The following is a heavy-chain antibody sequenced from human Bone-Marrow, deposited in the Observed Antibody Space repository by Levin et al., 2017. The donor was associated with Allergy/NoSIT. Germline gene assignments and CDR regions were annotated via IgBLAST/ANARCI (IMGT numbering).Heavy chain of an antibody. V-gene: IGHV3-74*01. CDR2: IDGGGSTT. D-gene: IGHD2-15*01. CDR1: GFRFGSFW. Sequence: PGGSLRLSCEVSGFRFGSFWMHWVRQGPGKGLVWVARIDGGGSTTIYADSVKGRFTISRDNAKNTVYLQMDSLRPEDTAVYYCGRGRGGGSLDFWGQGTLVTVSS. J-gene: IGHJ4*02. CDR3: GRGRGGGSLDF.